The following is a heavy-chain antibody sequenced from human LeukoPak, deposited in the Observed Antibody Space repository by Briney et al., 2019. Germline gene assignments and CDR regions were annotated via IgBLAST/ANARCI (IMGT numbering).Heavy chain of an antibody. V-gene: IGHV4-59*01. J-gene: IGHJ4*02. CDR1: GGSISSYY. CDR3: ARGPYSSGWYEEAFDY. Sequence: SETLSLTCTVSGGSISSYYWSWIRQPPGKGLEWIGYIYYSGSTNCDPSLESRVTISVDTSKNQFSLKLSSVTAADTAVYYCARGPYSSGWYEEAFDYWGQGTLVTVSS. CDR2: IYYSGST. D-gene: IGHD6-19*01.